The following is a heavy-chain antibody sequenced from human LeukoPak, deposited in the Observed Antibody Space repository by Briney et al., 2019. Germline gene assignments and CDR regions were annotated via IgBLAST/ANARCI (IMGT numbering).Heavy chain of an antibody. Sequence: SVKVSCKASGGTFSSYTISWVRQAPGQGLEWMGRIIPILGIANYAQKFQGRVTITADKSTSTAYTELSSLRSEDTAVYYCARDSDTAPFDPWGQGTLVTVSS. D-gene: IGHD5-18*01. J-gene: IGHJ5*02. CDR2: IIPILGIA. CDR1: GGTFSSYT. V-gene: IGHV1-69*04. CDR3: ARDSDTAPFDP.